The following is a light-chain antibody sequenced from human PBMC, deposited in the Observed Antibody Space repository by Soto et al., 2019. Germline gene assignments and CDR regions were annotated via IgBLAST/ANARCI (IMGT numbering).Light chain of an antibody. CDR2: WAS. V-gene: IGKV4-1*01. CDR1: QSVLYSSNNKNY. J-gene: IGKJ1*01. Sequence: DIVMTQSPDSLAVSLGERATFNCKSSQSVLYSSNNKNYLAWYQQKPGQPPKLLIYWASTRESGVPDRFSGSGSGTDFTLTISSLQTEDVAVYYCQQYYSTPTFGQGTKVEIK. CDR3: QQYYSTPT.